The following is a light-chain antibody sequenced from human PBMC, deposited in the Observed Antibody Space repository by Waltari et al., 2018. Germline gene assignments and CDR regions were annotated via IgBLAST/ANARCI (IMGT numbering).Light chain of an antibody. J-gene: IGKJ2*01. CDR3: LQSSNWYT. Sequence: KPGQAPRLLIYGASNRATGIPARFSGSASGTDFTLTINSLEPEDFAVYYCLQSSNWYTFGQGTKLEIK. CDR2: GAS. V-gene: IGKV3-11*01.